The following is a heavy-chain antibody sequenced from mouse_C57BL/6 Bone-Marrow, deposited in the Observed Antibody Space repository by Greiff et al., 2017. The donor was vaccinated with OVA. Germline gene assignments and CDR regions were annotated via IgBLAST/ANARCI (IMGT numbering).Heavy chain of an antibody. V-gene: IGHV2-9*01. CDR3: AKSSYDGHYYYAMDY. D-gene: IGHD2-3*01. CDR1: GFSLTSYG. Sequence: VKLMESGPGLVAPSPCLSITCTVSGFSLTSYGVDWVRQPPGKGLEWLGVIWGGGSTNYNSALMSRLSISKDNSKSQVFLKMNSLQTDDTAMYYCAKSSYDGHYYYAMDYWGQGTSVTVSS. CDR2: IWGGGST. J-gene: IGHJ4*01.